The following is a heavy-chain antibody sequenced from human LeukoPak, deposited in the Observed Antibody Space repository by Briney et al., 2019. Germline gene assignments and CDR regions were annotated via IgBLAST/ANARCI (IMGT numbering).Heavy chain of an antibody. CDR3: TPLSGQQPNFDY. J-gene: IGHJ4*02. D-gene: IGHD6-13*01. CDR2: IKSKTDGGTT. Sequence: PGGSLRLSCAASGFTFSNAWMSWVRQAPGKGLEWVGRIKSKTDGGTTDYAALVKGRFTISRDDSKNTLYLQMNSLKTEDTAVYYCTPLSGQQPNFDYWGQGTLVTVSS. CDR1: GFTFSNAW. V-gene: IGHV3-15*01.